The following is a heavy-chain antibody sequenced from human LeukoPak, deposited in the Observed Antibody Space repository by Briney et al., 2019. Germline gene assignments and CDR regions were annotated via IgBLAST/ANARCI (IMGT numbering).Heavy chain of an antibody. J-gene: IGHJ6*02. CDR3: ARDTSRYCSGGSCYSGVLYYYYGMDV. CDR2: INPNSGGT. Sequence: ASVKVSCKASGYTFTGYYMHWVRQAPGQGLEWMGWINPNSGGTNYAQKFQGRVTMTRDTSISTAYMELSRLRSDDTAVYYCARDTSRYCSGGSCYSGVLYYYYGMDVWGQGTTVTVSS. CDR1: GYTFTGYY. V-gene: IGHV1-2*02. D-gene: IGHD2-15*01.